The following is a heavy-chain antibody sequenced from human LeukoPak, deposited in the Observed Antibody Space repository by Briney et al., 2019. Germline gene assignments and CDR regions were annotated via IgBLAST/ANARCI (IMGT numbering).Heavy chain of an antibody. CDR3: ARTKDYYDSSGYFDY. D-gene: IGHD3-22*01. V-gene: IGHV1-69*02. CDR1: GYTFTGYY. J-gene: IGHJ4*02. Sequence: SVKVSCKASGYTFTGYYMHWVRQAPGQGLEWMGRIIPILGIANYAQKFQGRVTITADKSTSTAYMELSSLRSEDTAVYYCARTKDYYDSSGYFDYWGQGTLVTVSS. CDR2: IIPILGIA.